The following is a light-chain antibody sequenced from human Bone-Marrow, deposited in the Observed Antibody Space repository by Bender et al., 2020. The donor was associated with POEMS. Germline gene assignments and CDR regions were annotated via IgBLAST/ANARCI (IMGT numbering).Light chain of an antibody. Sequence: SYVLTQSPSVSVAPGQTARITCSGDALPKQYACWYQQRPGQAPFLVIYKDTERPSGIPERFSGSSSGTTVTLTISGVQAEDEADYYCQSADSSRTHVLFGGGTKLTVL. CDR2: KDT. V-gene: IGLV3-25*03. CDR3: QSADSSRTHVL. J-gene: IGLJ2*01. CDR1: ALPKQY.